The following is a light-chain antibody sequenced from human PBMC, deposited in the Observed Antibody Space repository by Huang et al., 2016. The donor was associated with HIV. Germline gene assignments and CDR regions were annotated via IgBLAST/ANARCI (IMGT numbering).Light chain of an antibody. CDR1: QSVTRNY. CDR2: GAS. V-gene: IGKV3-20*01. CDR3: QQFGSSPPYS. Sequence: EIVLTRSPDTLSLSPGERATVSCRASQSVTRNYLAWYQQRPGQAPKLLIYGASTRATGIPDRFSGSGSGTDFTLTISRLAPEDFAVYYCQQFGSSPPYSFGQGTKLEIK. J-gene: IGKJ2*03.